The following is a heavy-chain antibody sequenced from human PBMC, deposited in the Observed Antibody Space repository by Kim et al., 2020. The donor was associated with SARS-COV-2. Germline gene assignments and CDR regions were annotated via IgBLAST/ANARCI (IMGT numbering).Heavy chain of an antibody. CDR3: ATVSLRLVTVHYYFDV. J-gene: IGHJ2*01. CDR1: GFTFSDYA. CDR2: ISGSGANI. V-gene: IGHV3-23*01. D-gene: IGHD3-9*01. Sequence: GGSLRLSCEASGFTFSDYAMSWVRQAPGKGLEWVSGISGSGANIYYKDSVKGRFTISRDNDKSTLYLQMSSLRAEDTAIYYCATVSLRLVTVHYYFDVCGRGTQVTVSS.